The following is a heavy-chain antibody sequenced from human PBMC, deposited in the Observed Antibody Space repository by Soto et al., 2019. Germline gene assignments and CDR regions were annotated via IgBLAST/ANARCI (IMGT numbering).Heavy chain of an antibody. CDR1: GGSISSGGYS. D-gene: IGHD2-15*01. J-gene: IGHJ1*01. V-gene: IGHV4-30-2*01. CDR3: ARRGSGYFQH. CDR2: IYHSGST. Sequence: SETLSLTCAVSGGSISSGGYSWSWIRQPPGKGLEWIGYIYHSGSTYYNPSLKSRVTISVDRSKNQFSLKLSSVTAADTAVYYCARRGSGYFQHWGKGTLVTVSS.